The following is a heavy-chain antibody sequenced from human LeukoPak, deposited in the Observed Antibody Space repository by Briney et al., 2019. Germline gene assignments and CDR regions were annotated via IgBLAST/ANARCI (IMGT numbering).Heavy chain of an antibody. CDR1: GGSISTYY. D-gene: IGHD5-12*01. CDR2: IHYSGTT. J-gene: IGHJ4*02. CDR3: ARMGGYSGYATH. V-gene: IGHV4-59*08. Sequence: PSEALSLTCTVSGGSISTYYWSWIRQPPGKGLEWIGYIHYSGTTNYNPSLKNRVTISLDTSKNQFSLNLSSVTAADTAVYYCARMGGYSGYATHWGQGTLVTVSS.